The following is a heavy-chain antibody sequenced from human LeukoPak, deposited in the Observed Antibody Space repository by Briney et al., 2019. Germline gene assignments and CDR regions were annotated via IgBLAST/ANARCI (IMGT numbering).Heavy chain of an antibody. Sequence: GGSLRLSCAASGFTFSSYGMHWVRQAPGKGLEWVSSISSSSSYIYYADSVKGRFTISRDNAKNSLYLQMNSLRAEDTAVYYCARDALGAARPRWFDPWGQGTLVTVSS. CDR3: ARDALGAARPRWFDP. CDR1: GFTFSSYG. D-gene: IGHD6-6*01. V-gene: IGHV3-21*01. CDR2: ISSSSSYI. J-gene: IGHJ5*02.